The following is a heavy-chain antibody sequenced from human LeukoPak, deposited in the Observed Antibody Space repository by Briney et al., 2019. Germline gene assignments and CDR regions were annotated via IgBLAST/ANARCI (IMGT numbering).Heavy chain of an antibody. V-gene: IGHV3-23*01. Sequence: GGSLRLSCAASGFTFSSYAMSWVRQAPGKGLGWVSAISGSGGSTYYADSVKGRFTISRDNSKNTLYLQMNSLRAEDTAVYYCAKDSLNLLELNDYWGQGTLVTVSS. CDR2: ISGSGGST. CDR3: AKDSLNLLELNDY. D-gene: IGHD1-7*01. CDR1: GFTFSSYA. J-gene: IGHJ4*02.